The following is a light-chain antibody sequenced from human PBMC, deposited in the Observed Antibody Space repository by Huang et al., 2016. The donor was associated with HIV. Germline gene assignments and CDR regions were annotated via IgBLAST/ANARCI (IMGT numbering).Light chain of an antibody. Sequence: DIQMTKFPSTLSASTGDRVTITCRASQSIGGWLAWYQHKPGKAPKVLISKASSLESGVRARLSGSGSGTQFTLTISSLQPDDSATYYCQQYNSYSRTFGQGTKLEIK. CDR1: QSIGGW. J-gene: IGKJ2*01. CDR2: KAS. CDR3: QQYNSYSRT. V-gene: IGKV1-5*03.